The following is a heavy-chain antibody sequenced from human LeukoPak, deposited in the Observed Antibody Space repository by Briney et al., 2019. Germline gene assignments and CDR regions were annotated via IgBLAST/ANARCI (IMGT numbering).Heavy chain of an antibody. D-gene: IGHD6-13*01. V-gene: IGHV3-74*01. CDR3: TRVFAGDEYSSIGY. J-gene: IGHJ4*02. CDR1: GFTFSNYG. CDR2: INSDGSGT. Sequence: GGSLRLSCAASGFTFSNYGMHWVRQAPGKGLVWVSRINSDGSGTTYADSVKGRFTVSRDNAKNTLYLQMNSLRVEDTAMYYCTRVFAGDEYSSIGYWGQGILVTVSS.